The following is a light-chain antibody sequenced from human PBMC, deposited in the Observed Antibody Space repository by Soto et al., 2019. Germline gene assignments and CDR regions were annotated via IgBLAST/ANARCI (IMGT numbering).Light chain of an antibody. CDR3: QQSYSTPYT. CDR2: AAS. J-gene: IGKJ2*01. CDR1: QSISNY. Sequence: DIQMTQSPSSLSAFVGDRVTITCRASQSISNYLNWYQQKPGEAPSLLIYAASSLQSGVPSRFSGRGSETDFTLTIRGLQPEDFATYYCQQSYSTPYTFGQGTNLDIK. V-gene: IGKV1-39*01.